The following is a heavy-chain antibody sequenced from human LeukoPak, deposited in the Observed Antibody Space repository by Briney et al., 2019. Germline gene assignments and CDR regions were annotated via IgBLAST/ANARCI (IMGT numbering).Heavy chain of an antibody. CDR2: IRYDGNNR. CDR3: AKARGLFCSGTSCYGDY. Sequence: QPGGSLRLSCAASGFTFSSYGMHWVRQAPGKGLEWVAFIRYDGNNRYYADSVKGRFTISRDNSKNTLYLQMNSLGGEDTAVYYCAKARGLFCSGTSCYGDYWGQGTLVTVSS. J-gene: IGHJ4*02. CDR1: GFTFSSYG. D-gene: IGHD2-2*01. V-gene: IGHV3-30*02.